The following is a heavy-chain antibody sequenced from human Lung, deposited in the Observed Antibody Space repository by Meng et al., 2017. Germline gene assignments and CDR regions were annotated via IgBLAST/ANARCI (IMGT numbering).Heavy chain of an antibody. V-gene: IGHV4-34*01. D-gene: IGHD4-11*01. Sequence: VRLQQVADVLLTPPETLALSCVVSGGSFSDYYWSWIRQPPGKGLEWIGEINHSGSTNYNPSLESRATISVDTSQNNLSLKLSSVTAADSAVYYCARGPTTMAHDFDYWGQGTLVTVSS. J-gene: IGHJ4*02. CDR3: ARGPTTMAHDFDY. CDR1: GGSFSDYY. CDR2: INHSGST.